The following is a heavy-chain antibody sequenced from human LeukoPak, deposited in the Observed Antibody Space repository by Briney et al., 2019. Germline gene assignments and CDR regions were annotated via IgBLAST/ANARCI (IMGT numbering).Heavy chain of an antibody. V-gene: IGHV1-24*01. CDR1: GSTLSEFA. J-gene: IGHJ4*02. Sequence: ASVKVSCKVSGSTLSEFAIHWVRQAPGKGLEWMGLFDPEAGETLYAQKFQGRVTMTEDTSADTAYMELSSLRSEDTAVYYCATTLTLDYWGQGTLVTVSS. CDR2: FDPEAGET. CDR3: ATTLTLDY.